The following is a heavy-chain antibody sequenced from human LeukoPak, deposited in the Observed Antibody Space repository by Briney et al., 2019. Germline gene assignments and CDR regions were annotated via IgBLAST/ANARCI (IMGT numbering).Heavy chain of an antibody. CDR2: IEKHGSAD. D-gene: IGHD2-2*01. CDR3: AREVPGVMVAFDL. V-gene: IGHV3-7*01. CDR1: GFSFSPYW. Sequence: GGSLRLSCVGSGFSFSPYWMSWVRQAPGKGLEWLANIEKHGSADYYVDSVKGRFTISRDNAKSSLSLQLDSLRVEDTAVYYCAREVPGVMVAFDLWGQGTMVTVSS. J-gene: IGHJ3*01.